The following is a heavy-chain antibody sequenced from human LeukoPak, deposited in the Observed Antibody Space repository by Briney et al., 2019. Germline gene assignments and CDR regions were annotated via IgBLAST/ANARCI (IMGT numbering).Heavy chain of an antibody. D-gene: IGHD6-13*01. Sequence: AGSLRLSCAVSGFTFSSYWMNWVRQAPGKGLEWVAGIRQDGGEKSYVDTVKGRFTLSRDNTKNSLYLQMSSLRAEDTAVYYCARDGTAAGLYFDLWGQGTLVTVSS. V-gene: IGHV3-7*01. CDR1: GFTFSSYW. CDR2: IRQDGGEK. CDR3: ARDGTAAGLYFDL. J-gene: IGHJ4*01.